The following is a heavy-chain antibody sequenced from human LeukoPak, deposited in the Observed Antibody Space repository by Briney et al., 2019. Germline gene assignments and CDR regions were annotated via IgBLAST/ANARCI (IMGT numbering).Heavy chain of an antibody. V-gene: IGHV4-34*01. Sequence: PSETLSLTCAVYGGSFSGYCWSWIRQPPGKGLEWIGEINHSGSSNYNPSLKSRVTISVDTSKNQFSLKLSSMTAADTAVYYCARQDNTARYFDLWSRGTLVTASS. CDR3: ARQDNTARYFDL. CDR2: INHSGSS. J-gene: IGHJ2*01. CDR1: GGSFSGYC. D-gene: IGHD1-14*01.